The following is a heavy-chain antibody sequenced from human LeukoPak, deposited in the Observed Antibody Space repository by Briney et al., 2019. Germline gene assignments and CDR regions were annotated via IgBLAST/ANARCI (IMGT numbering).Heavy chain of an antibody. D-gene: IGHD6-19*01. V-gene: IGHV1-2*02. CDR2: INPNSGGT. J-gene: IGHJ6*02. Sequence: ASVKVSCMASGYTFTGYYMHWVRQAPGHGLEWMGWINPNSGGTNYAQKLQGRVTMTTDTSTSTAYMELRSLRSDDTAVYYCARVGSSGWYQNYYGMDVWGQGTTVTVSS. CDR3: ARVGSSGWYQNYYGMDV. CDR1: GYTFTGYY.